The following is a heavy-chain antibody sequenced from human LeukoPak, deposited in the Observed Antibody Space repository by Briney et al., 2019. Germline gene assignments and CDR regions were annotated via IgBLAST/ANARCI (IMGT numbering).Heavy chain of an antibody. CDR1: GGSISSYY. CDR2: IYYSGST. J-gene: IGHJ4*02. V-gene: IGHV4-59*01. Sequence: SETLSLTCTVSGGSISSYYWSWIRQSPGKGLEWIVYIYYSGSTNYNPSLKSRVTISVDTSKNQFSLKLTSVTAADTAVYFCARGLSGTFFDYWGQGTLVTVSS. D-gene: IGHD1-26*01. CDR3: ARGLSGTFFDY.